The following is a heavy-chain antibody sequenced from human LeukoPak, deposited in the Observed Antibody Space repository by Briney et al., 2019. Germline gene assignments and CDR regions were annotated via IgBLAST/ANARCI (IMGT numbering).Heavy chain of an antibody. J-gene: IGHJ4*02. V-gene: IGHV3-23*01. Sequence: PGGSLRLSCAASGXTFSSYAMSWVRQTPGKGLEWVSTISSTGDSTYHADSVKGRFTISRDNSKNTLYLQMNSLRAEDTAVYYCAKGHQVTFFDYWGQGTLVTVSS. CDR3: AKGHQVTFFDY. D-gene: IGHD5-18*01. CDR1: GXTFSSYA. CDR2: ISSTGDST.